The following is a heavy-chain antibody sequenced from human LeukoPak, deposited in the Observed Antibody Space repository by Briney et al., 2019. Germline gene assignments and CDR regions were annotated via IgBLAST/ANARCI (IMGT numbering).Heavy chain of an antibody. J-gene: IGHJ4*02. V-gene: IGHV3-23*01. CDR3: ARHETGPYFDY. CDR2: ISVSDSST. Sequence: GSLRLSCAASGFTFSNYAMSWVRQTPGKGLEWVSAISVSDSSTYYADSVKGRFTISRDNSKNTLYLQMNSLRTEDTAVYYCARHETGPYFDYWGQGTLVTVSS. CDR1: GFTFSNYA. D-gene: IGHD3-9*01.